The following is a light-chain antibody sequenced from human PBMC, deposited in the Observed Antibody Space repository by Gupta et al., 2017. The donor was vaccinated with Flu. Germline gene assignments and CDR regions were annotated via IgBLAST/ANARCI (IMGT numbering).Light chain of an antibody. CDR2: DAS. V-gene: IGKV1-33*01. CDR3: QQYDTLPIT. J-gene: IGKJ4*01. CDR1: QDISNY. Sequence: DTQITHSPSSLSPSLGDRVTITCQASQDISNYLNWYQQKPGKAPKLLIYDASNLETGVPSRFSGSGSGTDFTFTISSLQPEDIATYYCQQYDTLPITFGGGTKVEIK.